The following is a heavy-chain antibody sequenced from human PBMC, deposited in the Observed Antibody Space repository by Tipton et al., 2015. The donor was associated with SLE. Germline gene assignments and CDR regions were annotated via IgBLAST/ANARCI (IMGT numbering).Heavy chain of an antibody. Sequence: TLSLTCTVSRGSISSSSYYWGWIRQPPGKGLEWIGSIYYSGSTYYNPSLKSRVTIAVDTSKNQLSLKLSSVTAADTAVYYCARLRGIAAAGGHWGQGTLVTVSS. V-gene: IGHV4-39*01. CDR1: RGSISSSSYY. CDR2: IYYSGST. J-gene: IGHJ4*02. D-gene: IGHD6-13*01. CDR3: ARLRGIAAAGGH.